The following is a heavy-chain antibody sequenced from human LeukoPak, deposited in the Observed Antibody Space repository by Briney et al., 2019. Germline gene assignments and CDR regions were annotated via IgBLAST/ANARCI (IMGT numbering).Heavy chain of an antibody. CDR3: ASGYCSGGSCYSPYYYYYYGMDV. Sequence: GSLRLSCAASGFTFSSYAMHWVRQAPGKGLEWVAVISYDGSNKYYADSVKGRFTISRDNSKNTLYLQMNSLRAEDTAVYYCASGYCSGGSCYSPYYYYYYGMDVWGQGTTVTVSS. CDR1: GFTFSSYA. J-gene: IGHJ6*02. V-gene: IGHV3-30-3*01. CDR2: ISYDGSNK. D-gene: IGHD2-15*01.